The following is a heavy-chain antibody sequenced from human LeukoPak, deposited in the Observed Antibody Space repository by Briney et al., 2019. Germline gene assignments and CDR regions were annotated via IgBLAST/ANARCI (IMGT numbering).Heavy chain of an antibody. CDR3: TRTTTTADWYFDL. V-gene: IGHV3-74*01. D-gene: IGHD1-1*01. CDR1: GFTFSNYW. J-gene: IGHJ2*01. Sequence: PGGSLRLSCAVSGFTFSNYWMYWVRQAPGKRLVWVARINSDGSSTTYADFVEGRFTISRDNTKSMLHLQMHSLRVDDSAVYFCTRTTTTADWYFDLWGRGTLVTVSS. CDR2: INSDGSST.